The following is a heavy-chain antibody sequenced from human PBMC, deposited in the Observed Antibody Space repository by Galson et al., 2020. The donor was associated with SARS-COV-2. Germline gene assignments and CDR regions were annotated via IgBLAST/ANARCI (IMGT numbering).Heavy chain of an antibody. J-gene: IGHJ4*02. V-gene: IGHV3-30-3*01. Sequence: PGGSLRLSCAASGFTFSSYAMHWVRQAPGKGLEWVAVISYDGSNKYYADSVKGRFTISRDNSKNTLYLQMNSLRAEDTAVYYSARDRGSYSGHDYWGQGTLVTVSS. D-gene: IGHD1-26*01. CDR3: ARDRGSYSGHDY. CDR2: ISYDGSNK. CDR1: GFTFSSYA.